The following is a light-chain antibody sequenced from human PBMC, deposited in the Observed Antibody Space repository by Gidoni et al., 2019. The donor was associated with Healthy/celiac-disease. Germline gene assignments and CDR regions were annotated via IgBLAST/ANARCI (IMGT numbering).Light chain of an antibody. CDR3: CSYAGDVV. CDR1: SSDVGSYNL. CDR2: EVS. J-gene: IGLJ2*01. V-gene: IGLV2-23*02. Sequence: QSALTQPASVSGSPGHSITIAGTGTSSDVGSYNLVSWYQQHPGKAPKLMIYEVSKRPSGVSNRFSGSKSGNTASLTISGLQAEDEADYYCCSYAGDVVFGGGTKLTVL.